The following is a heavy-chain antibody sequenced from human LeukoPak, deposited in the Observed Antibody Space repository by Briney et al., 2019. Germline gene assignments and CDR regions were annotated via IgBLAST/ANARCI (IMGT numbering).Heavy chain of an antibody. CDR3: TTQRYCSGGSCSDY. D-gene: IGHD2-15*01. Sequence: GGSLRLSCAASGFTFSNAWMSWVRQAPGKGLEWVGRIKSKTDGGTTDYAAPVKGRFTISRDDSKNTLYLQMNSLKTEDTAAYYCTTQRYCSGGSCSDYWGQGTLVTVSS. V-gene: IGHV3-15*01. CDR2: IKSKTDGGTT. CDR1: GFTFSNAW. J-gene: IGHJ4*02.